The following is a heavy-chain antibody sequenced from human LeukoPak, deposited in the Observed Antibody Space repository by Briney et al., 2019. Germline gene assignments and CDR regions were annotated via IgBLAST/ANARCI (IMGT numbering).Heavy chain of an antibody. Sequence: GGSLRLSCAASGFTFTTYWMSWVRQAPGKGLEWVANIKQDGTEKYYVDSVKGRFTISRDNSKNMVYLQMNSLRAGDTAVYYCAREARSSGSFDYWGQGTLVTVSS. CDR2: IKQDGTEK. V-gene: IGHV3-7*03. CDR1: GFTFTTYW. J-gene: IGHJ4*02. D-gene: IGHD6-19*01. CDR3: AREARSSGSFDY.